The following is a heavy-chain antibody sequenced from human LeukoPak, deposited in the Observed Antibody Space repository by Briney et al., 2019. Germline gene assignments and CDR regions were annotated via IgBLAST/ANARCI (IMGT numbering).Heavy chain of an antibody. CDR1: GGFFSGYY. D-gene: IGHD7-27*01. CDR3: ARWGLTGAYYYYYMDV. CDR2: INHSGST. Sequence: PSETLSLTCAVYGGFFSGYYWSWIRQPPGKGLEWIGEINHSGSTNYNPSLKSRVTISVETSKNQFSLKLSSVTAADTAVYYCARWGLTGAYYYYYMDVWGKGTTVTVSS. J-gene: IGHJ6*03. V-gene: IGHV4-34*01.